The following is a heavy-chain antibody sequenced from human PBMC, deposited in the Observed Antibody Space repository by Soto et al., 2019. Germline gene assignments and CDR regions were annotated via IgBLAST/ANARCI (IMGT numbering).Heavy chain of an antibody. J-gene: IGHJ6*02. CDR2: ISGSGGST. CDR3: AKDWYYYDSSGYSSYYYGMDV. Sequence: GGSLRLSCAASGFTFSSYAMSWVRQAPGKGLEWVSAISGSGGSTYYADSVKGRFTISRDNSKNTLYLQMNSLRAEDTAVYYCAKDWYYYDSSGYSSYYYGMDVWGQGTTVTVS. CDR1: GFTFSSYA. V-gene: IGHV3-23*01. D-gene: IGHD3-22*01.